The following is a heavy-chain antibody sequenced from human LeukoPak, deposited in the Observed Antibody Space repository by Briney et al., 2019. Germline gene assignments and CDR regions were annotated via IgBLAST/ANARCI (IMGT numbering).Heavy chain of an antibody. J-gene: IGHJ3*02. Sequence: VSMKVSCKASGYTFINYYLHWARQAPGQGLEWMGVINPSTGTTDYAQQFQGRVTMTRDTSTSAAYMDLGTVRSEDTAVYYCARGPDGFDIWGQGTMVTVSS. CDR3: ARGPDGFDI. CDR1: GYTFINYY. V-gene: IGHV1-46*01. CDR2: INPSTGTT.